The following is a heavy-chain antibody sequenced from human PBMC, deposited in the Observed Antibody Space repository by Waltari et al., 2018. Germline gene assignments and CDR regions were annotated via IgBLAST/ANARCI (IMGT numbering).Heavy chain of an antibody. D-gene: IGHD6-6*01. V-gene: IGHV1-2*02. J-gene: IGHJ4*02. Sequence: QVQLLQSGAEVKKPGASVKVSCKASGYTFTGHYMNWVRQAPGQGLEWMGWINPHSGGTNYAQKFLGRVTMTRDTSSSTAYMELSRLRSDDTAVYYCVRIPEDSSSYFDYWGQGTLVTVSS. CDR1: GYTFTGHY. CDR2: INPHSGGT. CDR3: VRIPEDSSSYFDY.